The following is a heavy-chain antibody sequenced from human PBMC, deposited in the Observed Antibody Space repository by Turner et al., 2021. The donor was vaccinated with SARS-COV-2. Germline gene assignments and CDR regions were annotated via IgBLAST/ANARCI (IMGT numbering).Heavy chain of an antibody. J-gene: IGHJ6*02. CDR3: ARDDPLGGMDV. CDR1: GFTVRSNY. Sequence: EVQLVEPGGGLIQPGGSLRLPCAASGFTVRSNYMSWVRQAPGKGLEWVSLIYGGGSTYYADSVKGRFTISRDNSKNTLYLQMNSLRAEDTAVYYCARDDPLGGMDVWGQGTTVTVSS. V-gene: IGHV3-53*01. CDR2: IYGGGST.